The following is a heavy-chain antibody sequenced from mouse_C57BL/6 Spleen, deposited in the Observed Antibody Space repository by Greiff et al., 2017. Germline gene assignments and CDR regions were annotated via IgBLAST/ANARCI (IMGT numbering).Heavy chain of an antibody. CDR3: AYYDYDGFAY. V-gene: IGHV3-6*01. CDR2: ISYDGSN. D-gene: IGHD2-4*01. J-gene: IGHJ3*01. Sequence: EVQRVESGPGLVKPSQSLSLTCSVTGYSITSGYYWNWIRQFPGNKLEWMGYISYDGSNNYNPSLKNRISITRDTSKNQFFLKLNSVTTEDTATYYCAYYDYDGFAYWGQGTLVTVSA. CDR1: GYSITSGYY.